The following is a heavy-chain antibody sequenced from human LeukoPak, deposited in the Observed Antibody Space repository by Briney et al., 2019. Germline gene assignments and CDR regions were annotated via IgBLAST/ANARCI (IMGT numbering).Heavy chain of an antibody. CDR1: GYTFTSYG. Sequence: ASVKVSCKASGYTFTSYGISWVRQAPGQGLEWMGWISAYNGNTNYAQKLQGRVTMTTDTSTSTAYMELRSLRSDDTAVYYCARDALRGDTAIPERSAFDIWGQGTMVTVSS. CDR2: ISAYNGNT. CDR3: ARDALRGDTAIPERSAFDI. V-gene: IGHV1-18*01. J-gene: IGHJ3*02. D-gene: IGHD5-18*01.